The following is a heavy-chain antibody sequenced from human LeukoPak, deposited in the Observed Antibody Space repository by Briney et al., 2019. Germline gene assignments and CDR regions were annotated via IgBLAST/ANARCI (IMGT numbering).Heavy chain of an antibody. D-gene: IGHD7-27*01. V-gene: IGHV4-34*01. J-gene: IGHJ6*02. CDR1: GGSISSGYY. CDR2: INHSGST. Sequence: SETLSLTCTVSGGSISSGYYWSWIRQPPGKVLEWIGEINHSGSTNYNPSLKSRVTISVDTSKNQFSLKLSSVTAADTAVYYCAIQLNWGDYYYYYGMDVWGQGTTVTVSS. CDR3: AIQLNWGDYYYYYGMDV.